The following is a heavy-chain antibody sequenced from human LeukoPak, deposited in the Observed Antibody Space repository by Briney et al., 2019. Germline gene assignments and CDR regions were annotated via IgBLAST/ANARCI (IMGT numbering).Heavy chain of an antibody. CDR2: MSYDGSNK. CDR3: ARGHGGIGVVVRDSSDI. V-gene: IGHV3-30-3*01. CDR1: GFTFGTFA. D-gene: IGHD2-15*01. Sequence: PGGSLRLSCAASGFTFGTFAMHWVRQAPGKGLEWVAVMSYDGSNKYYADSVKGRFTISSDNSKNTLYLQMNSLRSEDTAVYYCARGHGGIGVVVRDSSDIWGQGTMVIVSS. J-gene: IGHJ3*02.